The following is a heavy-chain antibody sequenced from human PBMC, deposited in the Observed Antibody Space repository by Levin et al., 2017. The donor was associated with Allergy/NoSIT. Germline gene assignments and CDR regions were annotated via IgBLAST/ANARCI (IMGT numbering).Heavy chain of an antibody. J-gene: IGHJ4*02. CDR2: ISYDGSNK. D-gene: IGHD1-26*01. CDR3: AKEGWELRAIDY. Sequence: GESLKISCAASGFTFSSYGMHWVRQAPGKGLEWVAVISYDGSNKYYADSVKGRFTISRDNSKNTLYLQMNSLRAEDTAVYYCAKEGWELRAIDYWGQGTLVTVSS. CDR1: GFTFSSYG. V-gene: IGHV3-30*18.